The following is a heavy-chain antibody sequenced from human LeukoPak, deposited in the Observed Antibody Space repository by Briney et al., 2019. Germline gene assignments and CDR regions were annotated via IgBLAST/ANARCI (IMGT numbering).Heavy chain of an antibody. CDR2: ISTGGGST. J-gene: IGHJ4*02. V-gene: IGHV3-23*01. Sequence: GGSLRLSCATSGFTFSSYAMAWVRQAPGKGLEWVSSISTGGGSTYSADSVKGRFTTSRDKSKNTLFLQMNSLRAEDTGVYHCARQIGYCSDGNCYFDYWGQGTLVTVSS. CDR3: ARQIGYCSDGNCYFDY. CDR1: GFTFSSYA. D-gene: IGHD2-15*01.